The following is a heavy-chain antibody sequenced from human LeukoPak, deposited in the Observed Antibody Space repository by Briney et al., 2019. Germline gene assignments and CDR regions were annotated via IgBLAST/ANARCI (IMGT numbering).Heavy chain of an antibody. CDR1: GGSISSSGYY. CDR2: INYSGTT. CDR3: ARLRDGRWLLEY. D-gene: IGHD5-24*01. Sequence: SETLSLTCTASGGSISSSGYYWGWIRQPPGKGLEWIASINYSGTTYYNPSLKSRVTISEDRSKNQFPLKLSPVTAADTAVYYCARLRDGRWLLEYWGQGTLVTVSS. J-gene: IGHJ4*02. V-gene: IGHV4-39*01.